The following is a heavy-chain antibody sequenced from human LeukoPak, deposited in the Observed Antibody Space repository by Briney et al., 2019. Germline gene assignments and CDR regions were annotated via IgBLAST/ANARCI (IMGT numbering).Heavy chain of an antibody. CDR2: ISAYNGDT. CDR3: ARDRGSVLGFGVVSYYYYMDV. J-gene: IGHJ6*03. CDR1: GYRFTSSG. Sequence: ASVKVSCKASGYRFTSSGISWVRQAPGQGLEWMGWISAYNGDTNYAQKLQGRVTMTTDTSTSTAYMELRSLRSDDTAVYYCARDRGSVLGFGVVSYYYYMDVWGKGTTVAVSS. D-gene: IGHD3-3*01. V-gene: IGHV1-18*01.